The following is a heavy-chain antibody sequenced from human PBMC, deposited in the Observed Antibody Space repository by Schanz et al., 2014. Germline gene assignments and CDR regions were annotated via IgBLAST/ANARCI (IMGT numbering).Heavy chain of an antibody. CDR3: ARRSVSPSGNSYGYVVAWFDP. V-gene: IGHV4-34*04. CDR1: GGSFSAYY. D-gene: IGHD5-18*01. Sequence: QLHQWGAGLLKPSETLSLTCAVSGGSFSAYYWSWIRQPPGKGLEWIGEISYNGGANNPSLKSRAPISADKSKNQFSRKLRSVTAADTAVYYCARRSVSPSGNSYGYVVAWFDPWGQGTLVTVSS. J-gene: IGHJ5*02. CDR2: ISYNGGA.